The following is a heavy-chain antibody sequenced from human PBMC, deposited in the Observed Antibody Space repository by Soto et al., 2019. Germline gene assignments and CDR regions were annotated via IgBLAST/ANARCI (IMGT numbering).Heavy chain of an antibody. CDR1: GASISYGGFS. CDR2: INHFEST. J-gene: IGHJ4*02. Sequence: QLQLQESGSGVVRTSETLSLTCTVFGASISYGGFSWSWIRQSPGKGLEWIGYINHFESTYFQPSFNSRFFMATDRNRNMFSLNLSSVPAADMAVYYCVRAGGYDAFDHWGQGVPITVSS. CDR3: VRAGGYDAFDH. V-gene: IGHV4-30-2*06. D-gene: IGHD5-12*01.